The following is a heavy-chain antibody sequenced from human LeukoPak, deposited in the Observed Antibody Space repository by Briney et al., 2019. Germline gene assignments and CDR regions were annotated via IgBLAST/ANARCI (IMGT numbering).Heavy chain of an antibody. Sequence: PSETLSLTCTVSGGSISSGTYYWSWIRQPAGKGLEWIGRFYTSGSTNYNPSLKSRVTISVDTSKNQFSLKLSSVTAADTAVYYCARGRDGYNFLNRGEYYYFDYWGQGTLVTVSS. CDR1: GGSISSGTYY. CDR2: FYTSGST. CDR3: ARGRDGYNFLNRGEYYYFDY. D-gene: IGHD5-24*01. J-gene: IGHJ4*02. V-gene: IGHV4-61*02.